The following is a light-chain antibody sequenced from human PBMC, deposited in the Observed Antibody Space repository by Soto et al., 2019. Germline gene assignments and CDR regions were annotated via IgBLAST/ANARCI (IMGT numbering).Light chain of an antibody. CDR2: GAS. Sequence: ETELTQSPATLSVSPGERATLXCRASQSVSSKLAWYQQKPGQAPRLLIYGASTRATGIPARFSGSGSGTEFTLSISSLQSEDSAVYYCQQYNNWPPITFGQGTRLEIK. CDR1: QSVSSK. J-gene: IGKJ5*01. CDR3: QQYNNWPPIT. V-gene: IGKV3D-15*01.